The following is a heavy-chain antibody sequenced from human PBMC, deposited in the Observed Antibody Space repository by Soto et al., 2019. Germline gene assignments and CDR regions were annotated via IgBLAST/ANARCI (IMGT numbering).Heavy chain of an antibody. V-gene: IGHV3-7*04. CDR3: ARGDYYDTTGPFSDAFDI. CDR2: IKPDGSEK. Sequence: GGSLRLSCAASGLTFCSYWLSWVRQAPGKGLEWVANIKPDGSEKWYVDSVKGRFTISRDNAKNSLYLQVNSLRAEDTAVYYCARGDYYDTTGPFSDAFDIWGQGTMVTVSS. CDR1: GLTFCSYW. D-gene: IGHD3-22*01. J-gene: IGHJ3*02.